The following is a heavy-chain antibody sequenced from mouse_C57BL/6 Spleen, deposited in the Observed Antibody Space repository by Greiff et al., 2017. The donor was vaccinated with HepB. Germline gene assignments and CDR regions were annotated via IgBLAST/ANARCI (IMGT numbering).Heavy chain of an antibody. CDR2: IRNKANGYTT. J-gene: IGHJ1*03. CDR3: ARSPYYYGRGTSYWYFDV. V-gene: IGHV7-3*01. D-gene: IGHD1-1*01. CDR1: GFTFTDYY. Sequence: EVQVVESGGGLVQPGGSLSLSCAASGFTFTDYYMSWVRQPPGKALEWLGFIRNKANGYTTEYSASVKGRFTISRDNSQSILYLQMNALRAEDSATYYCARSPYYYGRGTSYWYFDVWGTGTTVTVSS.